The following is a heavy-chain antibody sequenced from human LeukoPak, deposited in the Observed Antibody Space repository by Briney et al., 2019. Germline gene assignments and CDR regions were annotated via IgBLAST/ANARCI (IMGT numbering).Heavy chain of an antibody. CDR2: INPSGGST. D-gene: IGHD6-19*01. CDR1: GYTFTSYY. Sequence: ASVKVSCTASGYTFTSYYMHWVRQAPGQGLEWMGIINPSGGSTSYAQKFQGRVTMTRDTSISTAYMELSRLRSDDTAVYYCARDGGQQWLTNYYSYGMDVWGQGTTVTVSS. V-gene: IGHV1-46*01. CDR3: ARDGGQQWLTNYYSYGMDV. J-gene: IGHJ6*02.